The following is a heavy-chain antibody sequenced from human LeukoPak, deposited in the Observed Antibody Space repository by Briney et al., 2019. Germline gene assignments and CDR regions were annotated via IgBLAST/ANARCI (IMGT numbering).Heavy chain of an antibody. J-gene: IGHJ4*02. CDR2: IKSKTDGGAR. CDR3: TTDGSYYYDSSGYYYVDY. V-gene: IGHV3-15*01. D-gene: IGHD3-22*01. CDR1: GFSFSNAW. Sequence: GGSLRLSCAASGFSFSNAWMSWVRQAPGKGLEWVGRIKSKTDGGAREYAAPVTGRFTISRDDSKTTVYLQMNSLKTEDTAVYYCTTDGSYYYDSSGYYYVDYWGQGTLVTVSS.